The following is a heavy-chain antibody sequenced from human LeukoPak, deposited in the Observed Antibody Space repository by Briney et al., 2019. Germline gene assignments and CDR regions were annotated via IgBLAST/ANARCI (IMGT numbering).Heavy chain of an antibody. CDR2: IYPGDSAT. D-gene: IGHD3-9*01. Sequence: KRGESLKISCKGSGYSSTSYWIGWVRQMPGKGLEWMGIIYPGDSATSYSPSFQGQVTISADKSISTACLQWSSLKASDTAMYYCARRHNNYDILTDSYRGYYFDYWGQGTLVTVSS. J-gene: IGHJ4*02. V-gene: IGHV5-51*01. CDR3: ARRHNNYDILTDSYRGYYFDY. CDR1: GYSSTSYW.